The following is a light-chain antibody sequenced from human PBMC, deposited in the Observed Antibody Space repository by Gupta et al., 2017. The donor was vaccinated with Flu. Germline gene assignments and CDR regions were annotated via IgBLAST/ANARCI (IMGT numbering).Light chain of an antibody. J-gene: IGLJ1*01. V-gene: IGLV1-40*01. Sequence: QSVLTQPPSVSGAPGQRVTISCAGSSSNIGAGYDVHWYQQSPGTAPKVLICGNNNRPSGVPDRFSGSKSGTSTSLAITGLQAEDEADYYCQSYDSSLSGYVFGTGTKVTVL. CDR3: QSYDSSLSGYV. CDR1: SSNIGAGYD. CDR2: GNN.